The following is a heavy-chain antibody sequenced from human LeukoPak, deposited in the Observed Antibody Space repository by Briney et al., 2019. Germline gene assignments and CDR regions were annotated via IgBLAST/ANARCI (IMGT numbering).Heavy chain of an antibody. CDR3: ARGSKGTYDY. CDR2: ILGTGDYT. V-gene: IGHV3-23*01. Sequence: GGSLRLSCVASGFTFSNSVMTWVRQAPGKGLEWVSSILGTGDYTYFANSVTGRFTISRDNSKNTLYLQMNSLRAGDTAIYYCARGSKGTYDYWGQGTLVTVSS. CDR1: GFTFSNSV. J-gene: IGHJ4*02.